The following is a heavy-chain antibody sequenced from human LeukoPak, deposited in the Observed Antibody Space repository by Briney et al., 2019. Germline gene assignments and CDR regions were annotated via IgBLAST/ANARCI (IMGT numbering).Heavy chain of an antibody. V-gene: IGHV1-69*06. CDR2: IIPIFGTA. CDR3: ARESGYSGYGSFDY. Sequence: GASVKVSCKASGGTFSSYAISWVRQAPGQGLGWMGGIIPIFGTANYAQKFQGRVTITADKSTSTAYMELSSLRSEDTAVYYCARESGYSGYGSFDYWGQGTLVTVSS. J-gene: IGHJ4*02. D-gene: IGHD5-12*01. CDR1: GGTFSSYA.